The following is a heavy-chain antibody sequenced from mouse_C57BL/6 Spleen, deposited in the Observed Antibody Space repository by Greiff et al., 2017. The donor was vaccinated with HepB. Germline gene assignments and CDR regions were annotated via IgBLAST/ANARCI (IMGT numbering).Heavy chain of an antibody. V-gene: IGHV5-16*01. CDR3: ARDHAYYGRGYFDV. CDR1: GFTFSDYY. D-gene: IGHD1-1*01. J-gene: IGHJ1*03. Sequence: EVKLVESEGGLVQPGSSMKLSCTASGFTFSDYYMAWVRQVPEKGLEWVANINYDGSSTYYLDSLKSRFIISRDNAKNILYLQMSSLKSEDTATYYCARDHAYYGRGYFDVWGTGTTVTVSS. CDR2: INYDGSST.